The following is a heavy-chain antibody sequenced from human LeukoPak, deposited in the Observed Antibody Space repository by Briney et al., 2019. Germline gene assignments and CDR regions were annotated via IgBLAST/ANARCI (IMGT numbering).Heavy chain of an antibody. CDR3: ARGGYYGSGNDFRFDP. CDR2: IYYSGST. D-gene: IGHD3-10*01. CDR1: GYSISSGYY. J-gene: IGHJ5*02. V-gene: IGHV4-61*01. Sequence: PSETLSLTCSVSGYSISSGYYWSWIRQPPGKGLEWIGYIYYSGSTNYKPSLKSRVTISVDTSKNQFSLKLSSVTAADTAVYYCARGGYYGSGNDFRFDPWGQGTLVTVSS.